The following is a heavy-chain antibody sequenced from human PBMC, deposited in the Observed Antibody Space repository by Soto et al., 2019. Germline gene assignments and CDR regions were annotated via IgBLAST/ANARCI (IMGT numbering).Heavy chain of an antibody. CDR2: ISYDGSNK. Sequence: QVQLVGSGGGVVQPGRSLRLSCAASGFTFSSYGMHWVRQAPGKGLEWVAVISYDGSNKYYADSVKGRFTISRDNSKNTLYLQMNSLRAEDTAVYYCANGRGAIDYWGQGTLVTVSS. CDR1: GFTFSSYG. V-gene: IGHV3-30*18. CDR3: ANGRGAIDY. J-gene: IGHJ4*02. D-gene: IGHD1-26*01.